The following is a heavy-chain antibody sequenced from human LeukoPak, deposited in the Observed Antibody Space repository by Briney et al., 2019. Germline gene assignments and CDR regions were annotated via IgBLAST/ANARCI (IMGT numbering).Heavy chain of an antibody. V-gene: IGHV4-4*09. Sequence: SETLSLTCTVSGDSISSYYWSWIRQPPGKGLEWIGYIYTSGGTNYNPSLKSRVTISVDTSKNQFSLKLSSVTAADTAVYYCASSSGKIYYYMDVWGKGNTVTVSS. CDR3: ASSSGKIYYYMDV. CDR1: GDSISSYY. D-gene: IGHD1-14*01. J-gene: IGHJ6*03. CDR2: IYTSGGT.